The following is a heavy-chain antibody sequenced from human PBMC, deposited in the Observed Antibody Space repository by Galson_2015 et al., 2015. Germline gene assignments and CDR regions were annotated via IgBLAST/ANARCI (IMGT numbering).Heavy chain of an antibody. CDR3: ARDGYSSGWFAPYYYGMDV. Sequence: SLRLSCAASGFTFSNAWMSWVRQAPGKGLEWVAVIWYDGSNKYYADSVKGRFTISRDNSKNTLYLQMNSLRAEDTAVYYCARDGYSSGWFAPYYYGMDVWGQGTTVTVSS. J-gene: IGHJ6*02. CDR2: IWYDGSNK. D-gene: IGHD6-19*01. CDR1: GFTFSNAW. V-gene: IGHV3-33*08.